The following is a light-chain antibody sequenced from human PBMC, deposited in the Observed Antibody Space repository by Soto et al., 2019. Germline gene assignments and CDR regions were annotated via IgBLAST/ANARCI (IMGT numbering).Light chain of an antibody. CDR3: QQYYYAPMP. CDR1: QSVLYNSNNRNY. Sequence: ITQSTPSLAVSLGARATINCQSSQSVLYNSNNRNYLAWYQQKPGQPPKLLIVWASTRASGVPDRFSGSGSGTDFTLSIGILQAEDVTVYYCQQYYYAPMPFGQGTRLEIK. V-gene: IGKV4-1*01. CDR2: WAS. J-gene: IGKJ5*01.